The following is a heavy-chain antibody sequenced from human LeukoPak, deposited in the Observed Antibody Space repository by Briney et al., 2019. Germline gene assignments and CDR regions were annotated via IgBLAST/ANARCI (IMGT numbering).Heavy chain of an antibody. CDR1: GGSFSGYY. Sequence: SETLSLTCAVYGGSFSGYYWSWIRQPPGKGLEWIGEINHSGSTNYNPSLKSRVTISVDTSKNQFSLKLSSVTAADTAVYYCARGVTYYDFWSGYYLTDNFDYWGQGTLVTVSS. CDR2: INHSGST. CDR3: ARGVTYYDFWSGYYLTDNFDY. J-gene: IGHJ4*02. D-gene: IGHD3-3*01. V-gene: IGHV4-34*01.